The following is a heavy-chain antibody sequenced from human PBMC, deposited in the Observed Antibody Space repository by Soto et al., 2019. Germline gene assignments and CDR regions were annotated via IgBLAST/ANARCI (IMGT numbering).Heavy chain of an antibody. CDR2: IRGKVGSYAT. CDR3: TRLADYVIDY. D-gene: IGHD4-17*01. V-gene: IGHV3-73*01. Sequence: EVQLVESGGSLVQPGGSLKLSCVASGFTFSDSAIHWVREASGKGLEWVGRIRGKVGSYATAYTASVKGRFTVSRDDSKNTAYLQMNSLKTEDTAVYYCTRLADYVIDYWGQGTLVTVSS. CDR1: GFTFSDSA. J-gene: IGHJ4*02.